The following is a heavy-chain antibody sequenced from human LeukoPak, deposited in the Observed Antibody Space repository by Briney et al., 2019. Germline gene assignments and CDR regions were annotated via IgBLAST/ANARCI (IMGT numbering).Heavy chain of an antibody. J-gene: IGHJ4*02. CDR1: GGSFSGYY. D-gene: IGHD1-14*01. CDR3: ARTTPYIRDRFDY. V-gene: IGHV4-34*01. Sequence: PSETLSLTCAVYGGSFSGYYWSWIRQPPGKGLEWIGEINHSGSTNYNPSLKSRVTISVDTSKNQFSLKLSSVTAADTAVYYCARTTPYIRDRFDYWGQGTLVTVSS. CDR2: INHSGST.